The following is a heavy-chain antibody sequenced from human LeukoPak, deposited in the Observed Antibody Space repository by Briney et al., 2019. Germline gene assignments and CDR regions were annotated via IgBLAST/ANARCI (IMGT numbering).Heavy chain of an antibody. D-gene: IGHD5-12*01. Sequence: ASVKVSCKASGYTFTGYYMHWVRQAPGQGLEWMGWINPSGGTNYAQKFQGRVTMTRDTSISTAYMELSRLRSDDTDVYYCARDRDIVPSNFDYWGQGTLVTVSS. CDR3: ARDRDIVPSNFDY. J-gene: IGHJ4*02. CDR1: GYTFTGYY. V-gene: IGHV1-2*02. CDR2: INPSGGT.